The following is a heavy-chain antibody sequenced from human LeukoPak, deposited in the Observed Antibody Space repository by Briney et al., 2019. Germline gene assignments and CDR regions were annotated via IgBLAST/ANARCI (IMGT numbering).Heavy chain of an antibody. J-gene: IGHJ5*02. CDR2: IIPILGIA. Sequence: ASVKVSCKASGYTFTSYGISWVRQAPGQGLEWMGRIIPILGIANYAQKFQGRVTITADKSTSTAYMELSSLRSEDTAVYYCARVETTAWFDPWGQGTLVTVSS. CDR3: ARVETTAWFDP. D-gene: IGHD4-17*01. CDR1: GYTFTSYG. V-gene: IGHV1-69*04.